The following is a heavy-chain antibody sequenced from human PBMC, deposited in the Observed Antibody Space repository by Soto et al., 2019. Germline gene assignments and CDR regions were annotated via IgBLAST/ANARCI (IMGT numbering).Heavy chain of an antibody. CDR3: AKDPLAYCGGDCDRGYYFDY. Sequence: GGSLRLSCAASGFTFSSYGMHWVRQAPGKGLEWVAVISYDGSNKYYADSVKGRFTISRDNSKNTLYLQMNSLRAEDTAVYYCAKDPLAYCGGDCDRGYYFDYWGQGTLVTVSS. J-gene: IGHJ4*02. V-gene: IGHV3-30*18. CDR2: ISYDGSNK. CDR1: GFTFSSYG. D-gene: IGHD2-21*02.